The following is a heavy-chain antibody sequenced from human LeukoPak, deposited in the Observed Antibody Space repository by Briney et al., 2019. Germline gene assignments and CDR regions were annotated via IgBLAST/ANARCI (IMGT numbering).Heavy chain of an antibody. CDR1: GYTFITDSSG. J-gene: IGHJ4*02. CDR2: IRPYNGYT. Sequence: ASVKVSCKASGYTFITDSSGISWVRQAPGQGLEWVGWIRPYNGYTNYSQKFQGRVTMTTDSSTSTAYMDLRSLRSDDTAVYYCARVSLGSSTWDPPSYWGQGTLVTVSS. D-gene: IGHD6-13*01. V-gene: IGHV1-18*04. CDR3: ARVSLGSSTWDPPSY.